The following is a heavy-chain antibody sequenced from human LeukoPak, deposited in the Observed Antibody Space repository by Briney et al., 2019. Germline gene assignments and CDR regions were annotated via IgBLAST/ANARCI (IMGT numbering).Heavy chain of an antibody. J-gene: IGHJ6*02. V-gene: IGHV1-2*02. CDR2: INPNSGGT. CDR1: GYTFTGYY. CDR3: ATGGVLLWFGVYGMDV. Sequence: ASVKVSCKASGYTFTGYYMHWVRQAPGQGLEWMGWINPNSGGTNYAQKFQGRVTMTRDTSISTAYMELSRLRSDDTAVYYCATGGVLLWFGVYGMDVWGQGTMVTVSS. D-gene: IGHD3-10*01.